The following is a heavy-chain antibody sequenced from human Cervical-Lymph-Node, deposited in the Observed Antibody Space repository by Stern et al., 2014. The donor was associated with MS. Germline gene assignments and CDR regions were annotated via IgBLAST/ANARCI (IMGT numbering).Heavy chain of an antibody. CDR2: ISSSSSYI. D-gene: IGHD4-17*01. CDR1: GFTFSSYS. CDR3: ARVDYGDYVGQTY. Sequence: EMQLVESGGGLVKPGGSLRLSCAASGFTFSSYSMNWVRQAPGKGLEWVSSISSSSSYIYYADSVKGRFTISRDNAKNSLYLQMNSLRAEDTAVYYCARVDYGDYVGQTYWGQGTLVTVSS. J-gene: IGHJ4*02. V-gene: IGHV3-21*01.